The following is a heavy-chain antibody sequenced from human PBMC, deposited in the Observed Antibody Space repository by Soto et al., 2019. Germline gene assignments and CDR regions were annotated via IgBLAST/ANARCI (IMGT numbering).Heavy chain of an antibody. J-gene: IGHJ5*02. CDR2: IIPIFGSA. D-gene: IGHD3-16*01. Sequence: QVQLVQSGAEVKKPGSSVKVSCKASGGSFSSHIISWVRQAPGQGLEWMGEIIPIFGSANYAQRFQGRVTITADESTSTAYMDLSSLRSEDTAVYYCARAFASNKYWFDPWGQGTLVTVSS. CDR3: ARAFASNKYWFDP. V-gene: IGHV1-69*01. CDR1: GGSFSSHI.